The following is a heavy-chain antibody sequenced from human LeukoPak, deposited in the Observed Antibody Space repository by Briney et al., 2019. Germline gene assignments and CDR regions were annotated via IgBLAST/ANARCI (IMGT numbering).Heavy chain of an antibody. Sequence: PGGSLRLSCAASGVAFSSYGMHWVRQAPGKGLGWVAFIRYDGSNKYYADSVKGRFTISRDNSKDTLYLQMNSLRAEDTAVYYCAKALEGDFDYWGQGTLVTVSS. CDR2: IRYDGSNK. D-gene: IGHD1-1*01. V-gene: IGHV3-30*02. CDR1: GVAFSSYG. J-gene: IGHJ4*02. CDR3: AKALEGDFDY.